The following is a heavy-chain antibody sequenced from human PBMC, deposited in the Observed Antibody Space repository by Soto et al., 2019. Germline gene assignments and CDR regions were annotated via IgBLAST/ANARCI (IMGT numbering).Heavy chain of an antibody. Sequence: GESLKISCKGSGYSFTSYWIGWVRQMPGKGLEWMGIIYPGDSDTRYSPSFQGQVTISADKSISTAYLQWSSLKASDTDMYYCARLSYYDCWSGYYQDTYNWFDPWGQGTLVTVSS. CDR2: IYPGDSDT. V-gene: IGHV5-51*01. J-gene: IGHJ5*02. CDR3: ARLSYYDCWSGYYQDTYNWFDP. D-gene: IGHD3-3*01. CDR1: GYSFTSYW.